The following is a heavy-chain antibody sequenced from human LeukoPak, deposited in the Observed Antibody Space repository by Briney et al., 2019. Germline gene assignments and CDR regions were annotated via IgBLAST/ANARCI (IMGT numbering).Heavy chain of an antibody. CDR3: AMGETFGPFDY. CDR2: INPSGGST. D-gene: IGHD3-10*01. Sequence: GASVKVSCKASGYTFTSYYMHWVRQAPGQGLEWMRIINPSGGSTSYAQKFQGRVTMPRDTSTSTVYMELSSLRSEDTAVYYCAMGETFGPFDYWGQGTLVTVSS. V-gene: IGHV1-46*01. J-gene: IGHJ4*02. CDR1: GYTFTSYY.